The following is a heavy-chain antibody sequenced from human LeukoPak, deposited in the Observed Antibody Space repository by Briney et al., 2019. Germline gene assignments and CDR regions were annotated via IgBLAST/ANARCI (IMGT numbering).Heavy chain of an antibody. CDR3: GKAAFYDTSAGIDF. J-gene: IGHJ4*02. V-gene: IGHV3-23*01. CDR2: ISGGGDTT. D-gene: IGHD2/OR15-2a*01. Sequence: GGSLRLSCAASGFTFSRYAMSWGRQAPGKGLEWASGISGGGDTTSYTDSVKGRFIISRDSSKNMLFLQMNSPRTEDTAIYYCGKAAFYDTSAGIDFWGQGTLVTVSS. CDR1: GFTFSRYA.